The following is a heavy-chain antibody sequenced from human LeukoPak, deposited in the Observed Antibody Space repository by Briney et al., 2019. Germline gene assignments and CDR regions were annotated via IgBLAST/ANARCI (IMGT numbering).Heavy chain of an antibody. CDR3: ARWGDYPLYYYYYGMDV. Sequence: GESLKVSCKVSGYSFTSYWVAWVRQMPGKGLEWMGIISPYASDTRYSPSFQGQVIISADKSISTAYLQWSSLKASDTAMYYCARWGDYPLYYYYYGMDVWGQGTTVTVSS. J-gene: IGHJ6*02. CDR1: GYSFTSYW. CDR2: ISPYASDT. D-gene: IGHD4-17*01. V-gene: IGHV5-51*01.